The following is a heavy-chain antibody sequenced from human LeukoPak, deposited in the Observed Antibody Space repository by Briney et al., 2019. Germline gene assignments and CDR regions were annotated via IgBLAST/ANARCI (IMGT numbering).Heavy chain of an antibody. CDR3: ARAIVGPTDYYYYYYMDV. CDR2: ISSSSGST. CDR1: GFTFSSYS. Sequence: GGSLRLSCAASGFTFSSYSMNWVRQAPGKGLEWISYISSSSGSTYDADSVKGRFTISRDNAKNSLYLQMNSLRAEDTAVYYCARAIVGPTDYYYYYYMDVWGKGTMVTVSS. J-gene: IGHJ6*03. V-gene: IGHV3-48*01. D-gene: IGHD1-26*01.